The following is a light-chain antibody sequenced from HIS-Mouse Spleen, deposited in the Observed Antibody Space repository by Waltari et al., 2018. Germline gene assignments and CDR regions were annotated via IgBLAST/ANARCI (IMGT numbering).Light chain of an antibody. CDR1: SSDVGSYNL. CDR3: CSYAGSSTVV. CDR2: EGS. Sequence: QSALTQPASVSGSPGQSITISCTGTSSDVGSYNLVSWYQQHPGKAPQLMIYEGSKRPSGVSNRVSGSKSGNTASLTISGLQAEDEADYYCCSYAGSSTVVFGGGTKLTVL. V-gene: IGLV2-23*01. J-gene: IGLJ2*01.